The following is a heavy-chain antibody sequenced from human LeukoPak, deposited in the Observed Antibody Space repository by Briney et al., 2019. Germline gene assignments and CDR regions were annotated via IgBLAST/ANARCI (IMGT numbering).Heavy chain of an antibody. J-gene: IGHJ5*02. CDR1: GYTITSYD. D-gene: IGHD3-16*01. CDR2: MNPNSGNT. CDR3: ARGRITQNWFDP. V-gene: IGHV1-8*03. Sequence: ASVKVSCKASGYTITSYDINWVRQASGHGLEWMGWMNPNSGNTGYAQKFQGRVTITRNTSISTAYMELSSLRSEDTAVYYCARGRITQNWFDPWGQGTLVTVSS.